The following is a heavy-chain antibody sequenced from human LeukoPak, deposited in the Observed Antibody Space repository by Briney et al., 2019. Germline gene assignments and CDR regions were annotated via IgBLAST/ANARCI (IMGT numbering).Heavy chain of an antibody. D-gene: IGHD3-3*01. Sequence: GGSLRLSCAASGFTFSSYSMTWVRQAPGKGPEWVSSISSSSSYIYYADSVKGRFTISRDNAKNSLYLQMNSLRAEDTAVYYCARDANPTTYYDFWSGYSPYGMDVWGQGTTVTVSS. CDR2: ISSSSSYI. V-gene: IGHV3-21*01. CDR3: ARDANPTTYYDFWSGYSPYGMDV. CDR1: GFTFSSYS. J-gene: IGHJ6*02.